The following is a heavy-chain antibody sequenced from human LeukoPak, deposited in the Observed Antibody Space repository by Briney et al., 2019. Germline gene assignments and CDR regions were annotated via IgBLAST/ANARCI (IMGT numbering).Heavy chain of an antibody. CDR2: ISGSGGST. D-gene: IGHD3-22*01. Sequence: GGSLRLSCAASGFTFSSYAMSWVRQAPGKGLEWVSAISGSGGSTYYADSVKGRFTISRDNSKNTLYLQMNSLRAEDTAVYYCAKDRQDYDSGDYFDYWGQGTLVTVSS. J-gene: IGHJ4*02. CDR1: GFTFSSYA. V-gene: IGHV3-23*01. CDR3: AKDRQDYDSGDYFDY.